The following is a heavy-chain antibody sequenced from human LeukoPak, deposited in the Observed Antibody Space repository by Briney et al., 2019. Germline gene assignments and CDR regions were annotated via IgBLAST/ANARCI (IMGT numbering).Heavy chain of an antibody. J-gene: IGHJ5*02. Sequence: SETLSLTCTVSGGSISSSSYYWGWIRQPPGKGLEWIGSIYYSGSTYYNPSLKSRVTISADTSKNQFSLKLSSVTAADTAVYYCARTGYSSSWIPINWFDPWGQGTLVTVSS. CDR1: GGSISSSSYY. CDR2: IYYSGST. V-gene: IGHV4-39*01. D-gene: IGHD6-13*01. CDR3: ARTGYSSSWIPINWFDP.